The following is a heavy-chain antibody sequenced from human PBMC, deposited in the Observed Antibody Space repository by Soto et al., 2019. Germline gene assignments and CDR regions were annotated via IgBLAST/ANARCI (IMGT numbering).Heavy chain of an antibody. CDR3: ARDSPPNYL. V-gene: IGHV1-18*01. CDR2: INAYNGNT. CDR1: GYTFTNYA. J-gene: IGHJ5*02. D-gene: IGHD7-27*01. Sequence: QVQLVQSGAEVKKPGASVKVSCKASGYTFTNYAISWVRQAPGQGLEWMGWINAYNGNTNYAQKLQGRVTMTTDTSTSTAYIALRSLRSDDTAVYYCARDSPPNYLWGQGTLVTVSS.